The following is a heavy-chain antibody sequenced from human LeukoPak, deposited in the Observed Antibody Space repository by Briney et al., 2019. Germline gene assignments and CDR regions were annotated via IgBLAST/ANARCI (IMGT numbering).Heavy chain of an antibody. J-gene: IGHJ4*02. V-gene: IGHV1-8*01. CDR3: ARGRWELGGDY. CDR1: GYTFTSYD. CDR2: MNPNSGNT. Sequence: ASVKVSCKASGYTFTSYDINWVRQATGQGLEWMGWMNPNSGNTGYAQKFQGRFTMTRNTSISTAYMDLSSLRSEDTAVYYCARGRWELGGDYWGQGTLVTVSS. D-gene: IGHD1-26*01.